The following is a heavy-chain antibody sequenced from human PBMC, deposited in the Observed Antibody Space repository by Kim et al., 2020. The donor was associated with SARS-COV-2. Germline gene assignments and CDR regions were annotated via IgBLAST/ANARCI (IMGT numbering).Heavy chain of an antibody. J-gene: IGHJ4*02. D-gene: IGHD3-10*01. CDR3: AKDLGGN. CDR2: DGGST. V-gene: IGHV3-74*01. Sequence: DGGSTSYADSVKGRFTISRDNAKNTLYLQMNSLRAEDTAVYYCAKDLGGNWGQGTLVTVSS.